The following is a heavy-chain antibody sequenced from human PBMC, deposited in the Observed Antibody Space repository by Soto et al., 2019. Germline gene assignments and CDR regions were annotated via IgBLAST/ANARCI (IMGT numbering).Heavy chain of an antibody. J-gene: IGHJ5*02. V-gene: IGHV1-69*13. CDR3: ARGSSVAGTEDWFDP. D-gene: IGHD6-19*01. CDR2: IIPIFGTA. CDR1: GGTFSSYA. Sequence: SVKVSCKASGGTFSSYAISWVRQAPGQGLEWMGGIIPIFGTANYAQKFQGRVTITADESTSTAYMELSSLRSEDTAVYYCARGSSVAGTEDWFDPWGQGTLVTVSS.